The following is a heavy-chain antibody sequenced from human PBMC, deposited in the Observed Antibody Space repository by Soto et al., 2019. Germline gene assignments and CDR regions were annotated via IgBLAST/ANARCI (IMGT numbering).Heavy chain of an antibody. D-gene: IGHD6-13*01. J-gene: IGHJ6*02. Sequence: EVQLVESGGGLVQPGRSLRLSCAASGFTFDDYAMHWVRQAPGKGLEWVSGISWNSGSIGYADSVKGRFTISRVNAKNSLYLQMNSLRAEDTALYYCTKGGSSWYEPNNYYYYYGMDVWGQGTTVTVSS. CDR1: GFTFDDYA. CDR3: TKGGSSWYEPNNYYYYYGMDV. V-gene: IGHV3-9*01. CDR2: ISWNSGSI.